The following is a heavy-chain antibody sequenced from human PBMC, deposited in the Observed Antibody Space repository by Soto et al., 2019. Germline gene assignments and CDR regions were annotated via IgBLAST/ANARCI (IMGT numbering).Heavy chain of an antibody. J-gene: IGHJ6*02. Sequence: QVQLVQSGAEVKKPGSSVRVSCKASGDTFTGHAITWVRQAPAQGLEWLGVITPLLGTANYAPNFQGRVTITADDSATTTLLDLTSLKFDDTAVYYCARLRLEPEGANIPLMFGLDVWGQGTRVTVSS. CDR2: ITPLLGTA. V-gene: IGHV1-69*01. CDR1: GDTFTGHA. D-gene: IGHD2-8*01. CDR3: ARLRLEPEGANIPLMFGLDV.